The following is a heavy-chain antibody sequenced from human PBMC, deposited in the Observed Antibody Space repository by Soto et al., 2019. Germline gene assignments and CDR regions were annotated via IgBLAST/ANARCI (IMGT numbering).Heavy chain of an antibody. D-gene: IGHD3-10*02. CDR1: GYTFTTYT. CDR2: INPGTGDT. CDR3: ARKQTAPQIGWACVLHG. J-gene: IGHJ3*01. V-gene: IGHV1-3*01. Sequence: QVRLVQSGAELKKPGASVKISCRASGYTFTTYTILWLRQAPGQRPEWMAWINPGTGDTKYSENLQGRVSVTRDRSAKTAYMELRNLRFEDTAIYYCARKQTAPQIGWACVLHGWGEGTKVVASS.